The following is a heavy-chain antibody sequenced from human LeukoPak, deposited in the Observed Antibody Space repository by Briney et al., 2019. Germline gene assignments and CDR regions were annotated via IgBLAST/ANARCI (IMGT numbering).Heavy chain of an antibody. CDR3: ARQGGSYYGY. Sequence: SETLSLTCAVSGYSISSGYYWGWIRQPPGKGLEWIGNIYHSGTTYYSPSLKSRVTISVDTSKNQFSLKMTSVTAADTAVYYCARQGGSYYGYWGQGTLVTVSS. J-gene: IGHJ4*02. D-gene: IGHD1-26*01. CDR2: IYHSGTT. V-gene: IGHV4-38-2*01. CDR1: GYSISSGYY.